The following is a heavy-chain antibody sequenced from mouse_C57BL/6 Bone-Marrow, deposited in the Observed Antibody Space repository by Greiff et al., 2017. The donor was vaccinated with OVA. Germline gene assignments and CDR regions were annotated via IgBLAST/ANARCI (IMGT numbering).Heavy chain of an antibody. Sequence: EVQVVESGGDLVKPGGSLKLSCAASGFTFSSYGMSWVRQTPDKRLEWVATISSGGSYTYYPDSVKGRFTISRDNAKNTLYLQMSSLKTEDTAMYYCAGHRLLLWGTGTTVTVSS. CDR3: AGHRLLL. D-gene: IGHD1-1*01. J-gene: IGHJ1*03. V-gene: IGHV5-6*01. CDR2: ISSGGSYT. CDR1: GFTFSSYG.